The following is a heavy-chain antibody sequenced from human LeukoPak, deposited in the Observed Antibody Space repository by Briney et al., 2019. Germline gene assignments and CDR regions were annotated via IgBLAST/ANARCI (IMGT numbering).Heavy chain of an antibody. CDR2: ISYDGSNK. V-gene: IGHV3-30-3*01. Sequence: GGSLRLSCAASGITFSSYAMHWVRQAPGKGLEWVAVISYDGSNKYYADSVKGRFTISRDNSKNTLYLQLNSLRTEDTAVFYCARDSADSFEYWGQGTLVTVSS. J-gene: IGHJ4*02. CDR3: ARDSADSFEY. CDR1: GITFSSYA.